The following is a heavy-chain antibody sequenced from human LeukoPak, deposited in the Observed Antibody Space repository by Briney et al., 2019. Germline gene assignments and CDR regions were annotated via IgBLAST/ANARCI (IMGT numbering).Heavy chain of an antibody. V-gene: IGHV4-34*01. CDR2: INYSGST. Sequence: SETLSLTCAVYGGSFSSYYWSWIRQPPGKGLEWIGEINYSGSTKYSPSLESRVTISVDTSKNHFSLMLTSLTAADTAVYYCARGPPLSPDYDISTGYYNFDYWGQGTLVTVSP. D-gene: IGHD3-9*01. CDR3: ARGPPLSPDYDISTGYYNFDY. J-gene: IGHJ4*02. CDR1: GGSFSSYY.